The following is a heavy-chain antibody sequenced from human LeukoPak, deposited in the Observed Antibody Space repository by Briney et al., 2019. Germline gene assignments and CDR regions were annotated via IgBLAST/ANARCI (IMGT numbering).Heavy chain of an antibody. V-gene: IGHV3-9*01. D-gene: IGHD6-19*01. CDR1: GFTFADYA. CDR2: ISWNRGVI. Sequence: GGSLRLSCAASGFTFADYAMHWVRQAPGKGLEWVSGISWNRGVIGYADSVKGRFTISRDNAKNSLYLQMNSLRAEDTAVYYCARANLYSSGWYLGYYFDYWGQGTLVTVSS. J-gene: IGHJ4*02. CDR3: ARANLYSSGWYLGYYFDY.